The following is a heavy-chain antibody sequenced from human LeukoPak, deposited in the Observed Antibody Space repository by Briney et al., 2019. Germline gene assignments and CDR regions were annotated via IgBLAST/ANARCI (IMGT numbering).Heavy chain of an antibody. Sequence: GGSLRLSCAASGLIFSSYEMNWVRQAPGKGLEWVSYISSSGNTIYYADSVKARFIISRDNAKNPLYLQMNSLRAEDTAVYYCARLGGVAAGIHDVFDIRGQGTMVTVTS. CDR2: ISSSGNTI. D-gene: IGHD2-15*01. CDR3: ARLGGVAAGIHDVFDI. V-gene: IGHV3-48*03. CDR1: GLIFSSYE. J-gene: IGHJ3*02.